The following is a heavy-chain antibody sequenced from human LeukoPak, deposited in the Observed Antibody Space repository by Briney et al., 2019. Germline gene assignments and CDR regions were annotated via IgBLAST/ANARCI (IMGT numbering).Heavy chain of an antibody. CDR1: GYSISSGYY. CDR2: IYHSGST. J-gene: IGHJ4*02. Sequence: SETLSLTCTVSGYSISSGYYWGWIRQPPGKGLEWIGSIYHSGSTDYNPSLKSRVTISVDTSKNQFSLKLSSVTAADTAVYYCARGGGIAARPIDYWGQGTLVTVSS. CDR3: ARGGGIAARPIDY. D-gene: IGHD6-6*01. V-gene: IGHV4-38-2*02.